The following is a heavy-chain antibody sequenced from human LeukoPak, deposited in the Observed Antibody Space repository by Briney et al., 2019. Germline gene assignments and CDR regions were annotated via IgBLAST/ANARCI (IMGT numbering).Heavy chain of an antibody. J-gene: IGHJ4*02. CDR3: ARRTGTYYYDSSGYSPWQYYFDY. D-gene: IGHD3-22*01. CDR2: IYHSGNT. CDR1: GASISSNW. V-gene: IGHV4-4*02. Sequence: PSGTLSLTCGVSGASISSNWWSSVRQPPGKGLEWLGDIYHSGNTHYNTSLKSRITISIDTSKNQFSLKLSSVTAADTAVCYCARRTGTYYYDSSGYSPWQYYFDYWGQGTLVTVSS.